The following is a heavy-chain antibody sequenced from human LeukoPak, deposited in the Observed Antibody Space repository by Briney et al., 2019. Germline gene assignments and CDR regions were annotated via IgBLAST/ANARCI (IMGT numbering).Heavy chain of an antibody. V-gene: IGHV4-34*01. CDR2: INHSGST. Sequence: SETLSLTCAVYGGSFSGYYWSWIRQPPGKGLEWIGEINHSGSTNYNPSLKSRVTISVDMSKNQFSLKLSSVTAADTAVYYCARYCGGDCSFPPDAFDIWGQGTMVTVSS. J-gene: IGHJ3*02. CDR1: GGSFSGYY. CDR3: ARYCGGDCSFPPDAFDI. D-gene: IGHD2-21*02.